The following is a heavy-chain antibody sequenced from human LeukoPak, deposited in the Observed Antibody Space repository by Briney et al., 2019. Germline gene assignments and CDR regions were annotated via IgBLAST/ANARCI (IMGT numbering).Heavy chain of an antibody. V-gene: IGHV4-34*01. CDR1: GGSFSGYY. CDR3: ARAPFSDFWRCYSTTAHAFDY. J-gene: IGHJ4*02. CDR2: INHSGST. D-gene: IGHD3-3*01. Sequence: SETLSLTCAVYGGSFSGYYWSWIRQPPGKGLEWIGEINHSGSTNYNPSLKSRVTISVATSKNQFSLKLSSVTAADTAVYYCARAPFSDFWRCYSTTAHAFDYWGQRTLVTVSS.